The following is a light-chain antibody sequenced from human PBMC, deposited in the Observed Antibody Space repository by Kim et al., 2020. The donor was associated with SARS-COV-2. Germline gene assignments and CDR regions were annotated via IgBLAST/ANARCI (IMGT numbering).Light chain of an antibody. CDR3: QQLNSYPVT. V-gene: IGKV1-9*01. J-gene: IGKJ5*01. CDR2: AAS. CDR1: QGINSY. Sequence: IQLTQSPSSLSASVGDRVTITCRASQGINSYLAWYQQKPGEAPKLLIYAASTLRSGVPSRFSGSGSGTDFTLTISSLQPEDFATYYCQQLNSYPVTFGQGTRLEIK.